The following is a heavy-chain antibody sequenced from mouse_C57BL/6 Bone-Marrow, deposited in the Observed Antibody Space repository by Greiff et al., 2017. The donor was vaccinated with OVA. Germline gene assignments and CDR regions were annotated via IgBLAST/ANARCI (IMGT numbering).Heavy chain of an antibody. D-gene: IGHD2-2*01. CDR3: ALRYYGYDWAY. V-gene: IGHV1-55*01. CDR2: IYPGSGST. J-gene: IGHJ3*01. Sequence: QVHVKQPGAELVKPGASVKMSCKASGYTFTSYWITWVQQRPGQGLEWLGDIYPGSGSTTYNEKCKSKATLTVNTYSSTAYMQLSSLASENSAVDYCALRYYGYDWAYWGQGTLVTVSA. CDR1: GYTFTSYW.